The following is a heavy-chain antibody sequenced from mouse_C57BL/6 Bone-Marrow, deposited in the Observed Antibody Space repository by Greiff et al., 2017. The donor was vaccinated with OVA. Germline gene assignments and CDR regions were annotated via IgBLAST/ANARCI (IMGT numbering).Heavy chain of an antibody. Sequence: EVQVVESEGGLVQPGSSMKLSCTASGFTFSDYYMAWVRQVPEKGLEWVANINYDGSSTYYLDSLKSRFIISRDNAKNILYLQMSSLKSEDTATYYCARREEYGNYYFDYWGQGTTLTVSS. CDR3: ARREEYGNYYFDY. CDR1: GFTFSDYY. CDR2: INYDGSST. V-gene: IGHV5-16*01. D-gene: IGHD2-10*02. J-gene: IGHJ2*01.